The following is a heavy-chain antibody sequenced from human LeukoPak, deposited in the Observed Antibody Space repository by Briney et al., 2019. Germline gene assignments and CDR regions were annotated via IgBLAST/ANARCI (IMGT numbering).Heavy chain of an antibody. CDR1: GFTFSSYE. Sequence: GGSLRLSCAASGFTFSSYEMNWVRQAPGKGLEWVSYISSSGSTIYYADSEKGRFTISRDNAKNSLYLQMNSLRAEDTAVYYCARGFWYDTTGWFDPWGQGTLVTVSS. J-gene: IGHJ5*02. CDR2: ISSSGSTI. V-gene: IGHV3-48*03. D-gene: IGHD3-22*01. CDR3: ARGFWYDTTGWFDP.